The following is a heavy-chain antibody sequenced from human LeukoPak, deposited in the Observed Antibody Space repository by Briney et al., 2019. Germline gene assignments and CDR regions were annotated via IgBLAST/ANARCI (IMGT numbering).Heavy chain of an antibody. CDR3: AREIHPAAAVDY. D-gene: IGHD2-2*01. CDR1: GFTFSSYW. CDR2: IKQDGSEK. Sequence: GGSLRLSCAASGFTFSSYWMSWVRRAPGKGLEWVANIKQDGSEKYYVDSVKGRFTISRDNAKNSLYPQMNSLRAEDTAVYYCAREIHPAAAVDYWGQGTLVTVSS. J-gene: IGHJ4*02. V-gene: IGHV3-7*01.